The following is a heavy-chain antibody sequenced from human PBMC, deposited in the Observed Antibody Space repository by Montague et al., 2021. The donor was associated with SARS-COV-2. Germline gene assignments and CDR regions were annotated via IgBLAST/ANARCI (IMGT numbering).Heavy chain of an antibody. V-gene: IGHV3-30*18. J-gene: IGHJ5*02. Sequence: SLRLSCAASGFTFRSYGMHWVRQAPGKGLEWVAVISYDGSNKYHADSVKGRFTISRDNSKNTLYLQMNSLRAEDTAVYYCAKDDSSGYSTSWFDPWGQGTLVTVSS. D-gene: IGHD3-22*01. CDR3: AKDDSSGYSTSWFDP. CDR1: GFTFRSYG. CDR2: ISYDGSNK.